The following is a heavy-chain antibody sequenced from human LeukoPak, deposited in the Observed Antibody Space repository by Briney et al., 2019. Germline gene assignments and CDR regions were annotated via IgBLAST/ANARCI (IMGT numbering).Heavy chain of an antibody. J-gene: IGHJ4*02. Sequence: SETLSLTCTVSGGSISSYYWSWIRQPPGKGLEWIGYIYYSGSTNYNPSLKSRVTISVDTSMNQFSLKLSSVTAADTAVYYCATQILLCHYYWGQGTLVTVSS. D-gene: IGHD3-10*01. CDR3: ATQILLCHYY. CDR1: GGSISSYY. CDR2: IYYSGST. V-gene: IGHV4-59*08.